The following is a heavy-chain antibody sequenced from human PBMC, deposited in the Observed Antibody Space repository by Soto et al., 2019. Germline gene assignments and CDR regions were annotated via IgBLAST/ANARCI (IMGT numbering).Heavy chain of an antibody. V-gene: IGHV4-34*01. CDR3: ARGITSISAVQGDAPGYCYFDS. CDR1: GWSLSGYY. Sequence: NPSEALAVRSSFYGWSLSGYYWTWIRQPPGKGLEWIADINHSASTNQNPSLNSRVTISIDTSKNQFSLKLKSVTAADTAVYYCARGITSISAVQGDAPGYCYFDSWGLGTLVTVSS. D-gene: IGHD6-25*01. J-gene: IGHJ4*02. CDR2: INHSAST.